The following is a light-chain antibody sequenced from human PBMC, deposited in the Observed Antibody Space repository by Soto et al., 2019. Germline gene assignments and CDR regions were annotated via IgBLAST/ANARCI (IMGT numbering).Light chain of an antibody. V-gene: IGLV2-8*01. Sequence: QSALTQPPSASGSPGQSVTISCTGTNSDIGGYNYVSWYQQHPGKAPKLMIYGVTKRPSGVPDRFSGSKSGNTASLTVSGLQAEDEADSYCSSYAGSNTPYVFGTGTKVTVL. CDR2: GVT. J-gene: IGLJ1*01. CDR1: NSDIGGYNY. CDR3: SSYAGSNTPYV.